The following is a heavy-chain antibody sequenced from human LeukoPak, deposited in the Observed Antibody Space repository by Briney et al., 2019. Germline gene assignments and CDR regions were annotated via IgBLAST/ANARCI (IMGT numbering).Heavy chain of an antibody. V-gene: IGHV3-21*01. Sequence: PGGSLRLSCAASGFTFSSYSMNWVRQAPGKGLEWVSSISSSSSYIYYADSVKGRFTISGDNAKNSLYLQMNSLRAEDTAVYYCARYPDYGDPPGLIYYYYMDVWGKGTTVTVSS. J-gene: IGHJ6*03. CDR2: ISSSSSYI. CDR1: GFTFSSYS. CDR3: ARYPDYGDPPGLIYYYYMDV. D-gene: IGHD4-17*01.